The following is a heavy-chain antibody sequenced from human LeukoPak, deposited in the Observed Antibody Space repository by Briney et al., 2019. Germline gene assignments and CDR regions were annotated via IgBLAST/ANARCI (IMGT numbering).Heavy chain of an antibody. V-gene: IGHV1-24*01. J-gene: IGHJ4*02. CDR2: FDPEDGET. CDR1: GYTLTELS. CDR3: ATPSFDSLLYYFDY. D-gene: IGHD3-9*01. Sequence: GASVKVSCKVSGYTLTELSMHWVRQAPGKGLEWMGGFDPEDGETIYEQKFQGRVTMTEDTSTDTAYMELSSLRSEDTAVYYCATPSFDSLLYYFDYWGQGTLVTVSS.